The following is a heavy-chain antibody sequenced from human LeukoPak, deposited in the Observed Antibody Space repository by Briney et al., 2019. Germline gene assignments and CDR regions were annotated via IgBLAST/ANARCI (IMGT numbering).Heavy chain of an antibody. CDR3: ARLNGGN. J-gene: IGHJ4*02. CDR1: GGSISSHY. Sequence: SETLSLTCTVSGGSISSHYWTWIRQSPVKGLEWIGDISNSGSTSYNPSLKSRVTISIDTSKNQFSLKLRSVTAADTAVYYCARLNGGNWGPGILVTVSS. V-gene: IGHV4-59*08. D-gene: IGHD4-23*01. CDR2: ISNSGST.